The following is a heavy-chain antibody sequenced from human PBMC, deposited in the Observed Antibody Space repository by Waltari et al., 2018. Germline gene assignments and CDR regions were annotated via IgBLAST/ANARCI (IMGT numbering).Heavy chain of an antibody. Sequence: QLQLRESGQGRVKPSETLSLTCVVSGSSISSGSYGGGIRPPPGKGLEWIGSIYHSGSTYYNPSLKSRVTISVDTSKNQFSLKLSSVTAADTAVYYCARCDSSSWYPNWFDPWGQGTLVTVSS. J-gene: IGHJ5*02. D-gene: IGHD6-13*01. CDR2: IYHSGST. V-gene: IGHV4-38-2*01. CDR3: ARCDSSSWYPNWFDP. CDR1: GSSISSGSY.